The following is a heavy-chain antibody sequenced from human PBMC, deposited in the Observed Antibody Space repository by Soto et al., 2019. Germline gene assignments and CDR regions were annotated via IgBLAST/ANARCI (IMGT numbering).Heavy chain of an antibody. Sequence: QVQLQESGPGLVKPSQTLSLTCTVSGGSISSGDYYWSWIRQPPGKGLEWIGYIYYSGSTYYNPSLKSRVTISADTSKTQSSLKLSSVTAADTAVYYCARERGYGSGSSYWGQGTLVTVSS. CDR1: GGSISSGDYY. CDR2: IYYSGST. J-gene: IGHJ4*02. CDR3: ARERGYGSGSSY. V-gene: IGHV4-30-4*01. D-gene: IGHD3-10*01.